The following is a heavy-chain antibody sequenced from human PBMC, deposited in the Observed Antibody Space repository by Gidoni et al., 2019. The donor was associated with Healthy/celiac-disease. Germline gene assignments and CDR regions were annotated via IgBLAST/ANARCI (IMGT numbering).Heavy chain of an antibody. V-gene: IGHV3-23*01. D-gene: IGHD1-26*01. Sequence: EVQLLVSGGGLVQPGGSLRLSCPASGFTSSSHALSWLRQAPGKGLEWVSAISRSGGSTYYADSVKGRFTISRDNSKNTLYLQMNSLRAEDTAVYYCAKDRDPGVGATKRYYYYGMDVWGQGTTVTVSS. CDR3: AKDRDPGVGATKRYYYYGMDV. CDR2: ISRSGGST. J-gene: IGHJ6*02. CDR1: GFTSSSHA.